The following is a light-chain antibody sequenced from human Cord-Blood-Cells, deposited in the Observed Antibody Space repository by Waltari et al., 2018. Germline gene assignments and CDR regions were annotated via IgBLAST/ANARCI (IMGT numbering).Light chain of an antibody. J-gene: IGKJ1*01. V-gene: IGKV1-5*03. Sequence: DIQLTQSTSNLSASVGDRVTSTCRASQSISSWLAWYQQKPVKAPKHRIYKVSSLESGVPSRFSGSGSGTEFTLTISSLQPDDFATYYCQQYNSYSTFGQGTKVEIK. CDR1: QSISSW. CDR3: QQYNSYST. CDR2: KVS.